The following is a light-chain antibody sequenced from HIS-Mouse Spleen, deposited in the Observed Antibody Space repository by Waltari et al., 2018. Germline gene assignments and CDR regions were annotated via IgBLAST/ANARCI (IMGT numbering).Light chain of an antibody. J-gene: IGLJ3*02. CDR1: SSNIGSNY. CDR3: AAWDDSLSGPWV. Sequence: QSVLTQPPSASGTPGQRVTISCSGSSSNIGSNYVYWYQQLPGTAPKLLIYRNNQRHSGVPDRVSGSKSGTSGSLAISGLRSEDEADYYCAAWDDSLSGPWVFGGGTKLTVL. V-gene: IGLV1-47*01. CDR2: RNN.